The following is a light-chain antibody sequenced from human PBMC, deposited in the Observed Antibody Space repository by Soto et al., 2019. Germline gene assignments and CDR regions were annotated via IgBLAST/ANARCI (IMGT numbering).Light chain of an antibody. CDR3: RQYSSRST. CDR1: QSISNW. Sequence: DIQMTQSPSTLPASVGDRVTITFRASQSISNWLAWYQQKPGKAPNLLIYDASSLQSGVPSRFSGSGFGTEFTLTISSLQPGDFATYYCRQYSSRSTFGQGTKV. CDR2: DAS. V-gene: IGKV1-5*01. J-gene: IGKJ1*01.